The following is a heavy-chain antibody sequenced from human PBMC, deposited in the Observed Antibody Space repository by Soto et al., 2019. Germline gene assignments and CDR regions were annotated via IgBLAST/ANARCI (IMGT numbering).Heavy chain of an antibody. CDR1: GASISGFY. CDR3: VRDGTKNLRDWFDP. Sequence: AETLSVSCTVSGASISGFYWSWIRKSAGKGLEWIGRIYATGTTDYNPSLKSRVMMSVDTSKKQFSLKLRSVTAADTAVYYCVRDGTKNLRDWFDPWGQGMPVTVSS. CDR2: IYATGTT. J-gene: IGHJ5*02. V-gene: IGHV4-4*07. D-gene: IGHD1-1*01.